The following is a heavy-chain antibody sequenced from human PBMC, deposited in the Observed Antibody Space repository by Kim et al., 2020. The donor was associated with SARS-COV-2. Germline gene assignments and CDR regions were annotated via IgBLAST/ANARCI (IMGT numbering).Heavy chain of an antibody. Sequence: GGSLRLSCVASGFTFSFNTMSWVRQAPGKGLEWVSAISGSGDSSFYADSVKGRFTISRDNSKNTLYMQLSSLRADDTAVYYCARRGGSTGWGFFDYWGQG. J-gene: IGHJ4*02. CDR3: ARRGGSTGWGFFDY. CDR2: ISGSGDSS. CDR1: GFTFSFNT. D-gene: IGHD6-19*01. V-gene: IGHV3-23*01.